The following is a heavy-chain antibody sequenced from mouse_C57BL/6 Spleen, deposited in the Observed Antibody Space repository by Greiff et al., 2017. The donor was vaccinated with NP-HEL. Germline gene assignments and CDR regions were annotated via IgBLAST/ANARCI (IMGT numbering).Heavy chain of an antibody. D-gene: IGHD4-1*01. J-gene: IGHJ2*01. CDR2: INPSNGGT. V-gene: IGHV1-53*01. Sequence: QVQLQQSGTELVKPGASVKLSCKASGYTFTSYWMHWVKQRPGQGLEWIGNINPSNGGTNYNEKFKSKATLTVDKSSSTAYMQLSSLTSEDSAVYYCAREDWDQYYFDYWGQGTTLTVSS. CDR1: GYTFTSYW. CDR3: AREDWDQYYFDY.